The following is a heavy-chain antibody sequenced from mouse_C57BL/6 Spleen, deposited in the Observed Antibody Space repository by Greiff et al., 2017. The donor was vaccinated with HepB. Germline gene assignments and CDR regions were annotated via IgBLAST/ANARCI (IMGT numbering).Heavy chain of an antibody. J-gene: IGHJ3*01. V-gene: IGHV1-18*01. CDR1: GYTFTDYN. CDR3: ARQGTYYSNFSWFAY. CDR2: INPNNGGT. D-gene: IGHD2-5*01. Sequence: VQLKQSGPELVKPGASVKIPCKASGYTFTDYNMDWVKQSHGKSLEWIGDINPNNGGTIYNQKFKGKATLTVDKSSSTAYMELRSLTSEDTAVYYCARQGTYYSNFSWFAYWGQGTLVTVSA.